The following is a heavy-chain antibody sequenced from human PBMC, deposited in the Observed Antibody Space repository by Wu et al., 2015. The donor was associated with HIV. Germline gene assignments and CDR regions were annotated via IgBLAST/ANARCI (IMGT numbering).Heavy chain of an antibody. CDR3: ARGDRGSSQIAAAGLNGDLPLDY. Sequence: QVQLVQSGAEVKKPGASVKVSCKASGYTFTSYYMHWVRQAPGQGLEWMGIINPSGGSTSYAQKFQGRVTMTRDTSTSTVYMELSSLRSEDTAVYYCARGDRGSSQIAAAGLNGDLPLDYWGQGTLVTVSS. V-gene: IGHV1-46*01. CDR2: INPSGGST. CDR1: GYTFTSYY. D-gene: IGHD6-13*01. J-gene: IGHJ4*02.